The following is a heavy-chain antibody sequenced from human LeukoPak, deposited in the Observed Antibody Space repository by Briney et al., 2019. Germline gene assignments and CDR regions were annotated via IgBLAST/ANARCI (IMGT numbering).Heavy chain of an antibody. CDR2: IYRGGST. D-gene: IGHD2-15*01. V-gene: IGHV3-66*01. CDR3: ARPLGYCSGGGCPPYYYYGLDV. CDR1: GFTVGSNY. Sequence: GGSLRLSCAASGFTVGSNYMSWVRQAPGKGLEWVSIIYRGGSTNYADSVKGRFTISRDISKNTLYLQMNSLRAEDTAVYYCARPLGYCSGGGCPPYYYYGLDVWGQGTTVTVSS. J-gene: IGHJ6*02.